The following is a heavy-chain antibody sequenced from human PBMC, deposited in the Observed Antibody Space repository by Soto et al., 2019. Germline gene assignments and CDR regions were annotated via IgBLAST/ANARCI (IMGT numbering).Heavy chain of an antibody. CDR1: SGSIINHY. V-gene: IGHV4-59*11. D-gene: IGHD7-27*01. J-gene: IGHJ4*02. CDR2: VYXNEIT. Sequence: XXTLSLTCTVSSGSIINHYWSWIRQPPGQGLDGXGYVYXNEITKYNPSLXSRVTMSVXTSKNQLSLNLTSPTAEDTAIYYCTRANWSSEYWGKGTLVTVYS. CDR3: TRANWSSEY.